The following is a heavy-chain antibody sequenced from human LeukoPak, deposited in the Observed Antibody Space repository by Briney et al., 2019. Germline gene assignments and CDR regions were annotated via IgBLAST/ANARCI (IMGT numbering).Heavy chain of an antibody. J-gene: IGHJ6*02. V-gene: IGHV3-9*01. CDR3: AKDLHCSRTNCYGGRPSYYYYGMDV. D-gene: IGHD2-2*01. CDR1: GFTFDDYA. Sequence: GGSLRLSCAASGFTFDDYAMHWVRQAPGQGLEWVSGISWSSGTIAYADSVKGRFTISRDNAKNSLYLQMNSLRVEDTALYYCAKDLHCSRTNCYGGRPSYYYYGMDVWGQGTTVTVSS. CDR2: ISWSSGTI.